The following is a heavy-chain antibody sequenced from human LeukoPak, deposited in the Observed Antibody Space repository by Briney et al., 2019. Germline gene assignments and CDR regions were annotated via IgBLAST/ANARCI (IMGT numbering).Heavy chain of an antibody. J-gene: IGHJ4*02. Sequence: GGSLRLSCAASGFTFSNAWMSWVRQAPGKGLEWVGRIKSKTDGGTTDYAAPVKGRFTISRDDSKNTLYLQMNSLKTEDTAVYYCTTELVLGATPFIDYWGQGTLVTVSS. V-gene: IGHV3-15*01. CDR2: IKSKTDGGTT. D-gene: IGHD1-26*01. CDR1: GFTFSNAW. CDR3: TTELVLGATPFIDY.